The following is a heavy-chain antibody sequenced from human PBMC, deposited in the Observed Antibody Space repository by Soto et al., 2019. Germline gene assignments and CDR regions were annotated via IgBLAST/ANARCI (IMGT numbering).Heavy chain of an antibody. J-gene: IGHJ6*03. CDR1: GFTVSSNY. D-gene: IGHD1-1*01. CDR3: ARDKTGRRLYYYYYYMDV. V-gene: IGHV3-66*01. CDR2: IYSGGST. Sequence: GGSLRLSCAASGFTVSSNYMSWVRQAPGKGLEWVSVIYSGGSTYYADSVKGRFTISRDNSKNTLYLQMNSLRAEDTAVYYCARDKTGRRLYYYYYYMDVWGKGTTVTVSS.